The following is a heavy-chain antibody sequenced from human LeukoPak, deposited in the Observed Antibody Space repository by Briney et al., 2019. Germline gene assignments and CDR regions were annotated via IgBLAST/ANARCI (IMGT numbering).Heavy chain of an antibody. J-gene: IGHJ3*02. CDR1: GGSISSSSYY. D-gene: IGHD3-3*01. V-gene: IGHV4-39*01. CDR3: FSYYDFWSGYSNPDDAFDI. CDR2: IFYSGST. Sequence: SETLSLTCTVSGGSISSSSYYWGWIRQPPGKGLEWIGSIFYSGSTYYNPSLKSRVTISVDTSKNQFSLKLSSVTAADTAVYYCFSYYDFWSGYSNPDDAFDIWGRGTMVTVSS.